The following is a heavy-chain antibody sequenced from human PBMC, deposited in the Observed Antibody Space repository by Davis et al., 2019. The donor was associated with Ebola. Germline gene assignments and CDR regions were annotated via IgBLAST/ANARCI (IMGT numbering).Heavy chain of an antibody. V-gene: IGHV3-23*01. J-gene: IGHJ4*02. CDR3: AKDLGTSGILDY. Sequence: PGGSLRLSCAASGFTFTGYAMACVRQAPGKGLEWVSVISASAGSTFYADSVKGRFTISRDNSENTLYLQMNSLRAEDTAIYNCAKDLGTSGILDYWGQGTLVTVSS. D-gene: IGHD1-1*01. CDR1: GFTFTGYA. CDR2: ISASAGST.